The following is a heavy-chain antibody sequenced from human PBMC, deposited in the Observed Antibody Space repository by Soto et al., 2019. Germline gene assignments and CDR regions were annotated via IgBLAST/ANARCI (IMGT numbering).Heavy chain of an antibody. CDR1: GFSLSTYGVG. V-gene: IGHV2-5*02. CDR2: VYWDDDN. Sequence: QSTLKESGPTLVKPTQTLTLTCTFSGFSLSTYGVGLAWVRQPPGKALEWLVFVYWDDDNRYNPSLKSRLTVTKDTSKNQAVLTMANMDPVDTATYYCAHRKSGNGWDALYFDYWGQGILVTLSS. CDR3: AHRKSGNGWDALYFDY. J-gene: IGHJ4*02. D-gene: IGHD5-12*01.